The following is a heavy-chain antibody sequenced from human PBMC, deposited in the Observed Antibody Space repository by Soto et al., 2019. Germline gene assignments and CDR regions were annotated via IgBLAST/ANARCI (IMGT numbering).Heavy chain of an antibody. CDR1: GFTFSSYS. Sequence: EVQLVESGGGLVKPGGSLRLSCAASGFTFSSYSMNWVRQAPGKGLEWVSSISSSSSYIYYADSVKGRFTISRDNAKKPLFLQMDGMRGEKTAVCYCARGAYFYGSGSYGPWGQGTRVTVSS. CDR3: ARGAYFYGSGSYGP. CDR2: ISSSSSYI. J-gene: IGHJ1*01. D-gene: IGHD3-10*01. V-gene: IGHV3-21*01.